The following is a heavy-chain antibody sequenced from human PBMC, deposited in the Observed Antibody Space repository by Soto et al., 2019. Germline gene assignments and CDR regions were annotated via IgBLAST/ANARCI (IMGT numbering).Heavy chain of an antibody. D-gene: IGHD7-27*01. V-gene: IGHV3-23*01. CDR1: GFTFSSYA. CDR3: AKGLTGPESRDFDY. J-gene: IGHJ4*02. Sequence: PGGSLRLSCAASGFTFSSYAMSWVRQAPGKGLEWVSAISGSGGSTYYADSVKGRFTISRDNSKNTLYLQMNSLRAEDTAVYYCAKGLTGPESRDFDYWGQGTLVTSPQ. CDR2: ISGSGGST.